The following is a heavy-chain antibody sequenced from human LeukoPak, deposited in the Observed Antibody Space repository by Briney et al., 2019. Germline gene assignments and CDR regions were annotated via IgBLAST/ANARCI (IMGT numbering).Heavy chain of an antibody. D-gene: IGHD1-26*01. J-gene: IGHJ4*02. CDR3: ARTSGTYFYLFDY. V-gene: IGHV4-59*12. CDR1: GGSISSGY. CDR2: IYNSGST. Sequence: PSETLSLTCTVSGGSISSGYWTWIRQSPGEGLEWIGYIYNSGSTNYNPSLKSRVTISVDTSKNQFSLKLSSVTAADTAMYYCARTSGTYFYLFDYWGQGTLVTVSS.